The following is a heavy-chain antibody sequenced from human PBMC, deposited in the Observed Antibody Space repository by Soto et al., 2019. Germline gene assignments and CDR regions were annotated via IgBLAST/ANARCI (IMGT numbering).Heavy chain of an antibody. CDR3: ARTPRTTVVTPGAYFDY. D-gene: IGHD4-17*01. CDR1: GYTFTSYF. V-gene: IGHV1-46*01. J-gene: IGHJ4*02. Sequence: ASVKVSCKASGYTFTSYFMHWVRQAPGQGLEWMGIINPSGGSTSYAQKFQGRVTMTRDTSTSTVYMELSSLRSEDTAVYYCARTPRTTVVTPGAYFDYWGQGTLVTVSS. CDR2: INPSGGST.